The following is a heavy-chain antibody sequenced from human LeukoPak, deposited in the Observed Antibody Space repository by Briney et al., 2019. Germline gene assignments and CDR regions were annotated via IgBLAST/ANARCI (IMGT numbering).Heavy chain of an antibody. D-gene: IGHD4-17*01. CDR2: INPDNGDT. CDR1: GYTFTGYY. CDR3: ATEAGLTTVTTSIYFDF. J-gene: IGHJ4*02. V-gene: IGHV1-2*06. Sequence: GAPVKVSCKTSGYTFTGYYIHWVRQAPGQGLVWIGRINPDNGDTNYAQKFQGRVTMTKDTSITTAYMELSSLRSDDTAVYYCATEAGLTTVTTSIYFDFWGQGTLVTVSS.